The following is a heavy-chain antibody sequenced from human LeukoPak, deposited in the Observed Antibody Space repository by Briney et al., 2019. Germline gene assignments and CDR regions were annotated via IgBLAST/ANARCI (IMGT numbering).Heavy chain of an antibody. CDR1: GGSISNYY. V-gene: IGHV4-4*07. D-gene: IGHD7-27*01. Sequence: PSETLSLTCTVSGGSISNYYWSWNRQPAGKGLEWIGRIYTTGNTNYNPSLKSRVAMSVDTSENQFSLKLTSVTAADTALYYCARDYSLGTTNAFDIWGQGTMVTVSS. CDR2: IYTTGNT. J-gene: IGHJ3*02. CDR3: ARDYSLGTTNAFDI.